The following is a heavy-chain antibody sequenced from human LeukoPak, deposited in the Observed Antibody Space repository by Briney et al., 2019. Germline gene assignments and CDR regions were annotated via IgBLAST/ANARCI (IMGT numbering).Heavy chain of an antibody. J-gene: IGHJ5*02. CDR2: IYAGDSDT. CDR1: GYSFTNYW. D-gene: IGHD3-10*01. V-gene: IGHV5-51*01. Sequence: GESLKISCKGSGYSFTNYWIGWVRQMPGKGLEWMGIIYAGDSDTRYSPSFQGQVTISADKSISTAYLQWSSLKASDTAMYYCARLGYYDSVSHFAEFDPWGQGTLVTVSS. CDR3: ARLGYYDSVSHFAEFDP.